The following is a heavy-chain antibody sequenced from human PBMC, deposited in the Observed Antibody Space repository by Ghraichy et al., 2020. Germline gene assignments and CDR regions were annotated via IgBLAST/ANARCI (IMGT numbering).Heavy chain of an antibody. CDR2: ISYDGSNK. J-gene: IGHJ6*02. CDR1: GFTFSSYA. CDR3: ARDLAVAGTKSYYYYGMDV. D-gene: IGHD6-19*01. Sequence: GGSLRLSCAASGFTFSSYAMHWVRQAPGKGLEWVAVISYDGSNKYYADSVKGRFTISRDNSKNTLYLQMNSLRAEDTAVYYCARDLAVAGTKSYYYYGMDVWGQGTTVTVSS. V-gene: IGHV3-30*04.